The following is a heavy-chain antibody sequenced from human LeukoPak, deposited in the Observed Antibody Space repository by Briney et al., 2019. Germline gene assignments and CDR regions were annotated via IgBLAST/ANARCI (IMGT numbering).Heavy chain of an antibody. Sequence: GGSLRLSCAASGSTFSSYGVNWVRQAPGKGLEWVAVISYDGNSKYYADSVKGRFTISRDNSKNTLYLQMNSLRAEDTAVYYCARDNPVFDAFDIWGQGTMVTVSS. CDR2: ISYDGNSK. J-gene: IGHJ3*02. CDR3: ARDNPVFDAFDI. D-gene: IGHD1-14*01. CDR1: GSTFSSYG. V-gene: IGHV3-30*03.